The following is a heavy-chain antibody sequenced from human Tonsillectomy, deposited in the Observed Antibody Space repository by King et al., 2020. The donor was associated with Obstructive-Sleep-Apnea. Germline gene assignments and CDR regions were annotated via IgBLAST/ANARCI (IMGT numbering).Heavy chain of an antibody. D-gene: IGHD3-22*01. CDR2: ISDSGGST. CDR3: AKDTYYYDSSGYWLGYYGMDV. V-gene: IGHV3-23*04. Sequence: VQLVESGGGLVQPGGSLRLSCAASGFTFSSYAMSWVRQAPGKGLEWVSAISDSGGSTYYADSVKGRFTISRVNSKNTLYLQMNSLRAEDTAVYYCAKDTYYYDSSGYWLGYYGMDVWGQGTTVTVSS. J-gene: IGHJ6*02. CDR1: GFTFSSYA.